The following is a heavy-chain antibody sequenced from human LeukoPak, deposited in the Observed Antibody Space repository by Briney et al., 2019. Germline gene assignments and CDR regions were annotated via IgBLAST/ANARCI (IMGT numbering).Heavy chain of an antibody. J-gene: IGHJ4*02. CDR2: FYSSGST. V-gene: IGHV4-4*07. CDR1: GGPISNYH. Sequence: PSETLSLTCTVSGGPISNYHWSGIRQPAGKGLEWIGRFYSSGSTNYNPSLKGRVTMSLDTSKNQLSLKLSSVTAADTAVYYCASESSYHDSSGYYNYWGQGTLVTVSS. D-gene: IGHD3-22*01. CDR3: ASESSYHDSSGYYNY.